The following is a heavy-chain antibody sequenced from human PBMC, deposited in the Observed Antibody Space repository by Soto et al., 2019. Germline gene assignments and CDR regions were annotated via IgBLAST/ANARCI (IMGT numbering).Heavy chain of an antibody. Sequence: QVQLVESGGGVVQPGRSLRLSCAASGFTFSSYGMHWVRQAPGKGLEWVAVIWYDGSNKYYADSVKGRFTISRDNSKNTLYLLMNSLRAEDTAVYYCARGGDSTLYDAFDIWGQGTMVTVSS. CDR2: IWYDGSNK. CDR1: GFTFSSYG. CDR3: ARGGDSTLYDAFDI. J-gene: IGHJ3*02. D-gene: IGHD3-22*01. V-gene: IGHV3-33*01.